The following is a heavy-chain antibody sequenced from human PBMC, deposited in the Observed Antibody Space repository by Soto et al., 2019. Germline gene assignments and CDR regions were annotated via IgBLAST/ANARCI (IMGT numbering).Heavy chain of an antibody. CDR3: TTDRDYGDFYFDH. CDR1: GFIFTNAR. V-gene: IGHV3-15*07. D-gene: IGHD4-17*01. Sequence: GGSLRLSCAASGFIFTNARMNWVRQAPGKGPEWVGRIKSKADSGTTDYVASVKGRFTVSRDDSKNTLYLQMNSLKTEDTAVYYCTTDRDYGDFYFDHWGQGTLVTVSS. J-gene: IGHJ4*02. CDR2: IKSKADSGTT.